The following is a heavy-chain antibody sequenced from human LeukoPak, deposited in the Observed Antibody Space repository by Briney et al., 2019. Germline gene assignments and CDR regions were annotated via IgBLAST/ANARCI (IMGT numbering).Heavy chain of an antibody. CDR3: DAADY. CDR2: ISDSGGRT. D-gene: IGHD6-13*01. CDR1: GFTFSTYA. Sequence: GGSLRLSCAASGFTFSTYAMGWVRQAPGKGLDWVATISDSGGRTHYADSVKGRFTISRDNSKNTLYLQINSLRAEDTAIYYCDAADYWGQGTLVTVSS. V-gene: IGHV3-23*01. J-gene: IGHJ4*02.